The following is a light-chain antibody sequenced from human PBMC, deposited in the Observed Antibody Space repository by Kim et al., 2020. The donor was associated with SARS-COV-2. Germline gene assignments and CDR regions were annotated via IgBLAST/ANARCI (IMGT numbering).Light chain of an antibody. CDR2: GAS. CDR1: QSVGRN. Sequence: EVVVTQSPATLSVSPGESATLSCRASQSVGRNLAWYQQKPGQAPRLVISGASTRATGVPTRFGGSGYGTEFTLTISSLQSEDFAVYYCQQYNNWPPLTFGPGTKVDIK. CDR3: QQYNNWPPLT. V-gene: IGKV3-15*01. J-gene: IGKJ3*01.